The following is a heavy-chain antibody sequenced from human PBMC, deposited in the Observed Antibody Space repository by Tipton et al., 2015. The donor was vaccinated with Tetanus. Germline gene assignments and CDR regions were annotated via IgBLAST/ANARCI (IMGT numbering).Heavy chain of an antibody. CDR1: DDSIRGGGYY. J-gene: IGHJ4*02. V-gene: IGHV4-31*03. Sequence: TLSLTCTVSDDSIRGGGYYWSWVRQHPGKGLEWIGYIYYSGSSYYNPSLKSRITLSVATSKKQFSLRLASVSAADTAVYYCANHPGAKTQFDYWGQGTLVTVSS. CDR2: IYYSGSS. D-gene: IGHD1-26*01. CDR3: ANHPGAKTQFDY.